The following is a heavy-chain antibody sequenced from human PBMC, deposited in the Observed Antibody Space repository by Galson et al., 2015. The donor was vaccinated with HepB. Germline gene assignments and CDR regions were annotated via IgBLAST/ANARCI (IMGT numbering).Heavy chain of an antibody. CDR1: GYTLTELS. J-gene: IGHJ4*02. CDR3: ATERALRYCSSTSCYRVYYFDY. Sequence: SVTVSCKVSGYTLTELSMHWVRQAPGKGLEWMGGFDPEDGETIYAQKFQGRVTMTEDTSTDTAYMELSSLRSEDTAVYYCATERALRYCSSTSCYRVYYFDYWGQGTLVTVSS. V-gene: IGHV1-24*01. CDR2: FDPEDGET. D-gene: IGHD2-2*02.